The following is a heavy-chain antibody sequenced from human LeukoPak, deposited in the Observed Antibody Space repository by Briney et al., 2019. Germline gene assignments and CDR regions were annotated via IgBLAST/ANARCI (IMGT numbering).Heavy chain of an antibody. Sequence: GGSLRLSCAASGFTFSSYSMNWVRQAPGKGLEWVANIKQDGSEKYYVDSVKGRFTISRDNAKNSLYLQMNSLRAEDTALYYCAKDTSGSGSYYKDAFDIWGQGTMVTVSS. CDR1: GFTFSSYS. CDR2: IKQDGSEK. CDR3: AKDTSGSGSYYKDAFDI. V-gene: IGHV3-7*03. D-gene: IGHD1-26*01. J-gene: IGHJ3*02.